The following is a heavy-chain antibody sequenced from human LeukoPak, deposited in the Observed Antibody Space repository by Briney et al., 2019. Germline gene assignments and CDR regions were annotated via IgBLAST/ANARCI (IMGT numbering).Heavy chain of an antibody. V-gene: IGHV4-59*08. CDR1: GGSISSYY. CDR3: ARAGGYLLYFDS. J-gene: IGHJ4*02. Sequence: SETPSLTCTVSGGSISSYYWKWIRQPPGKGLEWIGYIYYGGSTNYNPSLKSRVTISVDTSKNEFSLKLNSVTAADTAVYYCARAGGYLLYFDSWGQGTLATVSS. CDR2: IYYGGST. D-gene: IGHD5-12*01.